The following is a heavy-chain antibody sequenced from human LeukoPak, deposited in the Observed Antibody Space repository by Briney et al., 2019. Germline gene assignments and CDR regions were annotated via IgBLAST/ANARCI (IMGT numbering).Heavy chain of an antibody. V-gene: IGHV4-59*01. Sequence: PSETLSLTCTVSGGSISSYYWSWIRQPPGKGLEWIGYIYYSRSTNYNPSLKSRVTISVDTSKNQFSLKLSSVTAADTAVYYCARDRDGYNYWGQGTLVTVSS. D-gene: IGHD5-24*01. CDR1: GGSISSYY. J-gene: IGHJ4*02. CDR3: ARDRDGYNY. CDR2: IYYSRST.